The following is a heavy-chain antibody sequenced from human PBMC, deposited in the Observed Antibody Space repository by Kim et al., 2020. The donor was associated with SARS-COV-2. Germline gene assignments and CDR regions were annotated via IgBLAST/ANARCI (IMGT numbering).Heavy chain of an antibody. CDR3: ARESPDSLPYGSGSYYAYYYYGMDV. Sequence: GGSLRLSCAASGFTFSSYSMNWVRQAPGKGLEWVSYISSSSSTIYYADSVKGRFTISRDNAKNSLYLQMNSLRAEDTAVYYCARESPDSLPYGSGSYYAYYYYGMDVWGQGTTVTVSS. CDR2: ISSSSSTI. CDR1: GFTFSSYS. J-gene: IGHJ6*02. D-gene: IGHD3-10*01. V-gene: IGHV3-48*04.